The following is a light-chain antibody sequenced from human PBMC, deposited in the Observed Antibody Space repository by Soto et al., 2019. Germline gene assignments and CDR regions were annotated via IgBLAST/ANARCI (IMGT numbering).Light chain of an antibody. CDR2: GTS. CDR1: QSISSY. Sequence: DILMTQSQSSLSASVGDRVTISCRASQSISSYLNWYQQKPGKAPKLLIYGTSSLQSGVPSRFSGSGSGTDFTLTISSLQPEDFATYYCQQSYRALTWTFGQGTRVEIK. J-gene: IGKJ1*01. V-gene: IGKV1-39*01. CDR3: QQSYRALTWT.